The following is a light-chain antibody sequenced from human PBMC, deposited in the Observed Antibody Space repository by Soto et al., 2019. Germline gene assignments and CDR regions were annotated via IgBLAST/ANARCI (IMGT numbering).Light chain of an antibody. CDR2: RVT. V-gene: IGLV2-14*01. J-gene: IGLJ1*01. CDR1: GGDIGAYNY. Sequence: QSVLTQPASVSGSLGQSITLSCTGSGGDIGAYNYVSWYQQHPGKAPKLIIYRVTHRPSGVSSRFSASKSAYTASLTISALQAEDEADYYCSSFTTTYFYVFGPGTKLTVL. CDR3: SSFTTTYFYV.